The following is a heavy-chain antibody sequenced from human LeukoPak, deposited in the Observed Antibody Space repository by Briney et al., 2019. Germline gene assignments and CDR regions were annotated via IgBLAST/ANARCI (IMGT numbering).Heavy chain of an antibody. D-gene: IGHD4-17*01. CDR2: ISYDGSNK. CDR1: GFTFSSYG. CDR3: AKDLDYGDYFSYGGDY. Sequence: GGSPRLSCAASGFTFSSYGMHWVRQAPGKGLEWVAVISYDGSNKYYADSVKGRFTISRDNSKNTLYLQMNSLRAEDTAVYYCAKDLDYGDYFSYGGDYWGQGTLVTVSS. J-gene: IGHJ4*02. V-gene: IGHV3-30*18.